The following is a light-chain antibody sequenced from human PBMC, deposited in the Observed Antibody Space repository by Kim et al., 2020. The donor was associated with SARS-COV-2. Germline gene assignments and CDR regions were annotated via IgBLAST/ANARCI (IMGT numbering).Light chain of an antibody. CDR2: GAS. CDR3: QQYYVWPPCT. Sequence: VMIQSPAPLSVPPGETATLSCRASQSVRDYLAWYQQRPGQAPRLLIYGASTRATDIPARFTGSGSGTDFTLTITSLQSEDSAIYYCQQYYVWPPCTFCQGAKVDIK. V-gene: IGKV3-15*01. J-gene: IGKJ1*01. CDR1: QSVRDY.